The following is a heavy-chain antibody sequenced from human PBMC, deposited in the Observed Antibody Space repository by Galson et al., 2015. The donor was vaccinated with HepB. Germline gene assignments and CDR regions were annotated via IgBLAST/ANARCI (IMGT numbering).Heavy chain of an antibody. Sequence: SLRLSCAASGFTFSSYAMHWVRQAPGKGLEYVSAISSNGGSTYYANSVKGRFTISRDNSKNTLYLQMGSLRAEDMAVYYCARAPYYYDSSGYYLHYYGMDVWGQGTTVTVSS. D-gene: IGHD3-22*01. CDR1: GFTFSSYA. CDR3: ARAPYYYDSSGYYLHYYGMDV. J-gene: IGHJ6*02. CDR2: ISSNGGST. V-gene: IGHV3-64*01.